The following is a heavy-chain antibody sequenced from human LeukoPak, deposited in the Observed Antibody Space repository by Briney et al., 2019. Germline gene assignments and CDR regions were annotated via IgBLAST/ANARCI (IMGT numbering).Heavy chain of an antibody. CDR2: ISWNSGST. CDR3: AKDIGQNYYDSSGYCAH. CDR1: GFTFDDYA. Sequence: GGSLRLSCAASGFTFDDYAMPWVRQAPGKGLEWVSGISWNSGSTGYADSVKGRFTISRDNAKNSLYLQMNSLRAEDTALYYCAKDIGQNYYDSSGYCAHWGQGTLVTVSS. V-gene: IGHV3-9*01. J-gene: IGHJ4*02. D-gene: IGHD3-22*01.